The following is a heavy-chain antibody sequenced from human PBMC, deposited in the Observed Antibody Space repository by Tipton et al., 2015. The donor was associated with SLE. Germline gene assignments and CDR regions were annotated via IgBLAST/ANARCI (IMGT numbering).Heavy chain of an antibody. CDR3: ARDGLTGTTSIGPYYYYYMDV. D-gene: IGHD1-20*01. J-gene: IGHJ6*03. Sequence: LRLSCTVSGGSISSSSYYWSWIRQPAGKGLEWIGRIYTSGSTNYNPSIKSRVTISVDTSKNQFSLKLSSVTAADTAVYYCARDGLTGTTSIGPYYYYYMDVWGKGTTVTVSS. V-gene: IGHV4-61*02. CDR1: GGSISSSSYY. CDR2: IYTSGST.